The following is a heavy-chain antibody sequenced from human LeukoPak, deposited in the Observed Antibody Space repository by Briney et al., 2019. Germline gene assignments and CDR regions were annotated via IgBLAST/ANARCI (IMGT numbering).Heavy chain of an antibody. CDR2: ISSSSSYT. CDR1: GFTFSDYD. J-gene: IGHJ4*02. V-gene: IGHV3-11*06. Sequence: GGSLRLSCAASGFTFSDYDMSWIRQAPGKGLEWVSYISSSSSYTNYADSVKGRFTISRDNAKNSLYLQMNSLRAEDTAVYYCARVAYCGGDCYSVYFDYWGQGTLVTVSS. D-gene: IGHD2-21*02. CDR3: ARVAYCGGDCYSVYFDY.